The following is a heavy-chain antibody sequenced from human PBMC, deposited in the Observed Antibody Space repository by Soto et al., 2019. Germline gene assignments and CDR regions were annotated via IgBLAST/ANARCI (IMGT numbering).Heavy chain of an antibody. CDR3: ARGPYYDILTGYGIDY. J-gene: IGHJ4*02. CDR2: MNPNSGNT. V-gene: IGHV1-8*01. D-gene: IGHD3-9*01. CDR1: GYTFTSYD. Sequence: ASVKVSCKASGYTFTSYDINWVRQATGQGLEWMGWMNPNSGNTGYAQKLQGRVTMTRNTSISTAYMELSSLRSEDTAVYYCARGPYYDILTGYGIDYWGQGTLVTVSS.